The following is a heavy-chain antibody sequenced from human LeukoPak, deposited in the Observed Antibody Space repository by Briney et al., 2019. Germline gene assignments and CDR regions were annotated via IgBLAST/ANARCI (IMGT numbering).Heavy chain of an antibody. V-gene: IGHV3-23*01. Sequence: AGGSLRLSCAASGFTFSSYYMSWVRQAPGKGLEWVSAIGGSGTGTYYADSVKGRFTISRDNSKNTLYLQMNSLRAEDTAVYYCVKDETGSSWYNWGQGTLVTVSS. CDR3: VKDETGSSWYN. J-gene: IGHJ4*02. CDR1: GFTFSSYY. CDR2: IGGSGTGT. D-gene: IGHD6-13*01.